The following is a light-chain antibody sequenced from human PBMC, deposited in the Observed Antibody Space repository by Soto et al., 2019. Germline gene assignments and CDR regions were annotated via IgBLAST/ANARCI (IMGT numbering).Light chain of an antibody. Sequence: QSALTQPASVSGSPGQSITISCTGTSSNVGSYNHVSWYQQHPGKAPKLIIYEGSKLPSGVSYRFSDSKSGDTASLTISGLQAEDEADYYCCSYAGSSTYVFGTGTKVTVL. CDR3: CSYAGSSTYV. V-gene: IGLV2-23*01. J-gene: IGLJ1*01. CDR1: SSNVGSYNH. CDR2: EGS.